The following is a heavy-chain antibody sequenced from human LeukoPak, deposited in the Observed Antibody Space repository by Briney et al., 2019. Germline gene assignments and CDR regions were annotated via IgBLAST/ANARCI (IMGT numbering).Heavy chain of an antibody. CDR2: IIPIFGTA. CDR1: GGTFSSYA. CDR3: AREAVDDSSGYYQGYFDY. Sequence: SVKVSCKASGGTFSSYAISWVRQAPGQGLEWMGGIIPIFGTANYAQKFQGRVTITADESTSTAYMELSSLRSEDTAVYYCAREAVDDSSGYYQGYFDYWGQGTLVTVSS. J-gene: IGHJ4*02. V-gene: IGHV1-69*13. D-gene: IGHD3-22*01.